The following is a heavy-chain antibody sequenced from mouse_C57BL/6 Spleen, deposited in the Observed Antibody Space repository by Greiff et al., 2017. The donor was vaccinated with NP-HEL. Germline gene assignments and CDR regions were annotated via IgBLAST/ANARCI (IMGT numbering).Heavy chain of an antibody. V-gene: IGHV5-4*03. CDR2: ISDGGSYT. CDR3: ARTGTLMDY. J-gene: IGHJ4*01. Sequence: EVNVVESGGGLVKPGGSLKLSCAASGFTFSSYAMSWVRQTPEKRLEWVATISDGGSYTYYPDNVKGRFTISRDNAKNNLYLQMSHLKSEDTAMYYCARTGTLMDYWGQGTSVTVSS. D-gene: IGHD4-1*01. CDR1: GFTFSSYA.